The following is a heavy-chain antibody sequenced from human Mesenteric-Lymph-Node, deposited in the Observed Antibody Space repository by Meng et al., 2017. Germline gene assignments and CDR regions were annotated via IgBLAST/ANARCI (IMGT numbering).Heavy chain of an antibody. J-gene: IGHJ6*02. D-gene: IGHD5-12*01. V-gene: IGHV3-23*01. CDR2: ISGSGGST. CDR1: GFTCSSYE. Sequence: GESLMISCAASGFTCSSYEMNWVRQAPGKGLQWVSGISGSGGSTFYADSEKGRLTIYRDNSKDTLDLQMNSLRVEDTDVYYCAKIVGSGYDLVGVMDVWGQGTTVTVSS. CDR3: AKIVGSGYDLVGVMDV.